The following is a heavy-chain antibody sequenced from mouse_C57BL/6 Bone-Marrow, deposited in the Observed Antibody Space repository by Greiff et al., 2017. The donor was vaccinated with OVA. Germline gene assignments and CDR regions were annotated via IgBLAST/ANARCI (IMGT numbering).Heavy chain of an antibody. CDR3: ARGGDSNLDY. Sequence: QVQLKQPGAELVKPGASVKLSCKASGYTFTSYWMQWVKQRPGQGLEWIGEIDPSDSYTNYNQKFKGKATLTVDTSSSTAYMQLSSLTSEDSAVYYCARGGDSNLDYWGQGTTLTVSS. V-gene: IGHV1-50*01. CDR1: GYTFTSYW. CDR2: IDPSDSYT. J-gene: IGHJ2*01. D-gene: IGHD2-5*01.